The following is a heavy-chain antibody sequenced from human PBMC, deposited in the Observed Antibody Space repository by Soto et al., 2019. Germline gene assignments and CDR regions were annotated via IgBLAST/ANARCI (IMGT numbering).Heavy chain of an antibody. V-gene: IGHV3-66*04. Sequence: GGSLRLSCAASGFTVSSNYMSWVRQAPGKGLEWVSVIYSGGSTYYADSVKGRFTISSDNSKNTLYLQMNSLSAEDTAVYYCARLGGYPLLGLYYFDYWGQGTLVTVSS. CDR3: ARLGGYPLLGLYYFDY. D-gene: IGHD5-12*01. J-gene: IGHJ4*02. CDR2: IYSGGST. CDR1: GFTVSSNY.